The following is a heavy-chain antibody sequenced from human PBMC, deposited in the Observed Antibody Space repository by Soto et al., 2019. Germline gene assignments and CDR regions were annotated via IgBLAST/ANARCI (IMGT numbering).Heavy chain of an antibody. CDR1: GFSFSSYG. Sequence: QVQLVESGGGVVQPGKSLRLSCAASGFSFSSYGMNWVRQAPGKGLEWVAVIWYDGSNEDYADPVKGRFPISRDNSKNTLYLQINSPRADDTSGYYCRRVLDDYDKSGYALDIWGQGTVVTVSS. D-gene: IGHD3-22*01. CDR3: RRVLDDYDKSGYALDI. J-gene: IGHJ3*02. V-gene: IGHV3-33*01. CDR2: IWYDGSNE.